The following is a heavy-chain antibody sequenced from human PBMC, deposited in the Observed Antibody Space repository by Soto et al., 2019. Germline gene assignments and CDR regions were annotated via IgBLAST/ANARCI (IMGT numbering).Heavy chain of an antibody. CDR2: IKQDGSEK. J-gene: IGHJ3*02. V-gene: IGHV3-7*03. CDR1: GFTFSSYW. Sequence: EVQLVESGGGLVQPGGSLRLSCAASGFTFSSYWMSWVRQAPGKGLEWVANIKQDGSEKYYVDSVKGRFTISRDNAKNSLYLQMNSLRAEDTAVYYCARARSGPTTVTNFFDIWGQGTMVTVSS. D-gene: IGHD4-17*01. CDR3: ARARSGPTTVTNFFDI.